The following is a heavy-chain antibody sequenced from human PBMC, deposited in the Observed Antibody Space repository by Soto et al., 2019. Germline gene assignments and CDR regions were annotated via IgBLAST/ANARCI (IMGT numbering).Heavy chain of an antibody. CDR3: AGPKVQPAWDYYGMDV. D-gene: IGHD1-1*01. V-gene: IGHV5-51*01. CDR1: GYSFNNYW. Sequence: GEDLKISWNGSGYSFNNYWMGWVRQMPGEGLPWMGIIYLGYSDTRYSPSFQRQVTISADKSISTAYLQWSSLHASVTAMYSSAGPKVQPAWDYYGMDVWGQGTTVIVSS. CDR2: IYLGYSDT. J-gene: IGHJ6*02.